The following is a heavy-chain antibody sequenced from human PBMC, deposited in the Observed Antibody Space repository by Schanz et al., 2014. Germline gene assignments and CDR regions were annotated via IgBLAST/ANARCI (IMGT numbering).Heavy chain of an antibody. CDR3: ARGGVLVLPPGTVKKGNDY. D-gene: IGHD3-10*01. J-gene: IGHJ4*02. V-gene: IGHV1-2*02. Sequence: QVQLVQSGAEVKKPGASVKVSCKTSGYSFSDYFIHWVRQAPGQGLEWMGWLNPDSGETLYAQRLQGLVALTRDTSIRTAFMDLRSLLSDDAAVYFCARGGVLVLPPGTVKKGNDYWGQGTLVTVSS. CDR1: GYSFSDYF. CDR2: LNPDSGET.